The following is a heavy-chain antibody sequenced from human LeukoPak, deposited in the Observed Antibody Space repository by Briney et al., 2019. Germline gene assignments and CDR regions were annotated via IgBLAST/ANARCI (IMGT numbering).Heavy chain of an antibody. J-gene: IGHJ5*01. Sequence: PGGSLRLSCAASGFTFSSYAMGWVRQAPGKGLEWVSSISATGVSTYFAASVRGRFTISTDNSKNTQYLQMNSLRAEDTAVYYCAKGSGRYGSGSFSDSWGQGTLVTVSS. CDR2: ISATGVST. D-gene: IGHD3-10*01. CDR3: AKGSGRYGSGSFSDS. V-gene: IGHV3-23*01. CDR1: GFTFSSYA.